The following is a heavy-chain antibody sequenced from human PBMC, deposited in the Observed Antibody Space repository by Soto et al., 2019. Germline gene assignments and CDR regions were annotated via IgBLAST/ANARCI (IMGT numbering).Heavy chain of an antibody. CDR3: ARDGRYFDWLLRLDY. CDR1: GFTCSSYA. CDR2: ISYDGSNK. D-gene: IGHD3-9*01. Sequence: QVQLVESGGGVVQPGRSLRLSCAASGFTCSSYAMHWVRQAPGKGLEWVAVISYDGSNKYYADSVKCRFTISRDNSKNTLYLQMNSLRAEDTAVYYCARDGRYFDWLLRLDYGGQGTLVTVSS. V-gene: IGHV3-30-3*01. J-gene: IGHJ4*02.